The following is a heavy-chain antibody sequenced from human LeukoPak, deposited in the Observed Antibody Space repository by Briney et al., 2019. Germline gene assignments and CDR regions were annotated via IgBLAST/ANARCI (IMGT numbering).Heavy chain of an antibody. Sequence: PGGSLRLSCAASGFTFSSYSMNWVRQAPGKGLEWVSGISWNSGSIAYADSVKGRFTISRDNAKNSLYLQMNSLRAEDMAFYYCAKNRRRGYFGSGSNFDYWGQGTLVTVSS. J-gene: IGHJ4*02. D-gene: IGHD3-10*01. V-gene: IGHV3-9*03. CDR3: AKNRRRGYFGSGSNFDY. CDR1: GFTFSSYS. CDR2: ISWNSGSI.